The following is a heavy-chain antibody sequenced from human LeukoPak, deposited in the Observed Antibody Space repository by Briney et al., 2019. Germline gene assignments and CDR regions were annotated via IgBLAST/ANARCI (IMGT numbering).Heavy chain of an antibody. CDR1: GFTFSSYG. Sequence: GGSLRHSCAASGFTFSSYGMHLVRQAPGKGLEWVAFIRYDGSNKYYADSVKGRFTISRDNSKNTLYLQMNSLRAEDTAVYYCAKEARSSSWYSYYMDVWGKGTTVTVSS. V-gene: IGHV3-30*02. D-gene: IGHD6-13*01. CDR3: AKEARSSSWYSYYMDV. CDR2: IRYDGSNK. J-gene: IGHJ6*03.